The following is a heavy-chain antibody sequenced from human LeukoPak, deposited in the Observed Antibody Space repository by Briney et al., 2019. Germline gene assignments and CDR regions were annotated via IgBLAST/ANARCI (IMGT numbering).Heavy chain of an antibody. J-gene: IGHJ5*02. Sequence: SETLSLTCTVSGGSISSSSYYWSWIRQPPGKGLEWIGEINHSGSTNYNPSLKSRVTISVDTSKNQFSLKLSSVTAADTAVYYCARVLAAWGRGTLVTVSS. D-gene: IGHD6-25*01. CDR1: GGSISSSSYY. CDR2: INHSGST. CDR3: ARVLAA. V-gene: IGHV4-39*07.